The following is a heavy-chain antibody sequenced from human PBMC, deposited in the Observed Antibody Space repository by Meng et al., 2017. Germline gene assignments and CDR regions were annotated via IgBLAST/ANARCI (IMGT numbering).Heavy chain of an antibody. CDR1: GYTFTSYA. V-gene: IGHV1-3*01. CDR3: ARDYYDSSGYHYFDY. D-gene: IGHD3-22*01. J-gene: IGHJ4*02. CDR2: INAGNGNT. Sequence: ASVKVSCKASGYTFTSYAMHWVRQAPGQGLEWMGWINAGNGNTKYSQKFQGRVTITRDTSASTAYMELSSLRSEDTAVYYCARDYYDSSGYHYFDYWGQGTLVTVSS.